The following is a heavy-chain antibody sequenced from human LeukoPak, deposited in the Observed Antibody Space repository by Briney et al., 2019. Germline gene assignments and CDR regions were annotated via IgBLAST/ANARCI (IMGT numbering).Heavy chain of an antibody. Sequence: GASVKVSCKASGYTFTSYGISWVRQAPGRGLEWMGWISAYNGNTDYAQKLQGRVTTTTDTSTSTAYMELRSLRSDDTAVYYCARESDGYYDSSGYYYSYWGQGTLVTVSS. V-gene: IGHV1-18*01. CDR3: ARESDGYYDSSGYYYSY. J-gene: IGHJ4*02. CDR1: GYTFTSYG. D-gene: IGHD3-22*01. CDR2: ISAYNGNT.